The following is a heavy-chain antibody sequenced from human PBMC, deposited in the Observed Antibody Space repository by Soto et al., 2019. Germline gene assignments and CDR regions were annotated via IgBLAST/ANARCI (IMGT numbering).Heavy chain of an antibody. Sequence: WETLSLTCTVSGGSISSYYWSWIRQPAGNGLGWIGRIYTSGSSNYNPSLKSRVTISVDTSKNQFSLKLSSVTAADTAVYYCARDLLDIVVVPAAPPGMDVWGQGTTVTVSS. CDR2: IYTSGSS. CDR3: ARDLLDIVVVPAAPPGMDV. D-gene: IGHD2-2*03. J-gene: IGHJ6*02. V-gene: IGHV4-4*07. CDR1: GGSISSYY.